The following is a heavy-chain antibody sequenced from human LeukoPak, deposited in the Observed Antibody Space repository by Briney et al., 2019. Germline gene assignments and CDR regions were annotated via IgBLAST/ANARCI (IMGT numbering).Heavy chain of an antibody. CDR2: IHHSGDT. Sequence: SQTLSLTCTVSGGSISSGGYYWSWIRQPPGKGLEWIGYIHHSGDTYQNPSLKSRVTVSSDRSKNQFYLKLSSVTAADTAVYFCARLIAADPQLDSWGQGTLVTVSS. V-gene: IGHV4-30-2*01. D-gene: IGHD6-13*01. J-gene: IGHJ4*02. CDR3: ARLIAADPQLDS. CDR1: GGSISSGGYY.